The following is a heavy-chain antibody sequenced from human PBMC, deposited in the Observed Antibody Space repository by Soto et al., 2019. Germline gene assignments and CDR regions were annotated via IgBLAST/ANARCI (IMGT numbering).Heavy chain of an antibody. Sequence: SETLSLTCAVYGGSFSGYYWSWIRQPPGKGLEWIGEINHSGSTNYNPSLKSRVTISVDTSKNQFSLKLSSVTAADTAVYYCARGVVVSGQYYYYGMDVWGQGTTVTVS. CDR2: INHSGST. V-gene: IGHV4-34*01. CDR3: ARGVVVSGQYYYYGMDV. D-gene: IGHD3-22*01. J-gene: IGHJ6*02. CDR1: GGSFSGYY.